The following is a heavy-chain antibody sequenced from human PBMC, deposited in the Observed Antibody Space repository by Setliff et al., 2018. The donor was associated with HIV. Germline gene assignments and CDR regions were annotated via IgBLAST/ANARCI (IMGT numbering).Heavy chain of an antibody. J-gene: IGHJ3*02. CDR2: IYYIGNT. CDR1: GGSISGGGYY. CDR3: ARVPRITTLRNAFDI. D-gene: IGHD3-3*01. V-gene: IGHV4-31*03. Sequence: ASETLSLTCTVSGGSISGGGYYWSWIRQHPGKGLDWIGNIYYIGNTDYNPSLKCRVTISIDTSKNQFSLKLSSVTAADTAIYYCARVPRITTLRNAFDIWGQGTMVTVSS.